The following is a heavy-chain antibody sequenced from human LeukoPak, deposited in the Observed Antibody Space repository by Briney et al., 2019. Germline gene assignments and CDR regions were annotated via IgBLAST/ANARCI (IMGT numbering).Heavy chain of an antibody. V-gene: IGHV3-7*01. CDR2: MKQDGSEK. Sequence: GGSLRLSCAASGFTFSSYWMSWVRQAPGKGLEWVANMKQDGSEKYYVDSVKGRFTISRDNARNSLYLQMNSLRAEDTAVYYCARDPPEWEHAFDIWGQGTMVTVSS. J-gene: IGHJ3*02. CDR1: GFTFSSYW. D-gene: IGHD1-26*01. CDR3: ARDPPEWEHAFDI.